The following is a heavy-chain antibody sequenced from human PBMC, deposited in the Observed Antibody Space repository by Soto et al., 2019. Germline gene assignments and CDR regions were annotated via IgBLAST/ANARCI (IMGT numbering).Heavy chain of an antibody. Sequence: QVQLVESGGGVVQPGRSLRLSCTASGFTFTNYAIHWVRQAPGEGLEWVAATSFDGSEKYDADSVKGRFTISRDNSKNTLYLQMNSLRAEDTAIYYCARSLTPRSGYFASWGQGTLFTVSS. CDR2: TSFDGSEK. CDR3: ARSLTPRSGYFAS. CDR1: GFTFTNYA. V-gene: IGHV3-30-3*01. J-gene: IGHJ4*02.